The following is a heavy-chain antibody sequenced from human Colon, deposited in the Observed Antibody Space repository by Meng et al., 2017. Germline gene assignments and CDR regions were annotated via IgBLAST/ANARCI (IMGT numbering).Heavy chain of an antibody. V-gene: IGHV4-34*02. J-gene: IGHJ5*02. CDR1: VGCFSGLY. D-gene: IGHD4-17*01. CDR3: AAGLRHGDWFDP. Sequence: VRVQPGCSPLSQPRQCLAFTCAVSVGCFSGLYWIGLRQPPGQGMEWIGAMDHFGISNYNSSLKGRLTMSVDTSKKQISLTLTSVTAADTAVYYCAAGLRHGDWFDPWGPGTLVTVSS. CDR2: MDHFGIS.